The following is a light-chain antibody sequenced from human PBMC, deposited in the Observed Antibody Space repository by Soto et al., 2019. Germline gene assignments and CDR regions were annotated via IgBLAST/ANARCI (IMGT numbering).Light chain of an antibody. Sequence: QSALTQPASVSGSPGQSITISCTGTSSDVGGYILVSWYQQHPGKPPKLMIYEGSKRPSGVSNRFSGSKSGNTASLTISGLQAEDEAHYYCSSYGGSRVFGTGTKLTVL. CDR3: SSYGGSRV. V-gene: IGLV2-14*02. J-gene: IGLJ1*01. CDR2: EGS. CDR1: SSDVGGYIL.